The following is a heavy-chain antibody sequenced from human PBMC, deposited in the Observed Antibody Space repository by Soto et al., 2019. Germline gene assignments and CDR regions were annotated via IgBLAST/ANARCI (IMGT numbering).Heavy chain of an antibody. CDR1: GYTSAAFG. J-gene: IGHJ5*01. D-gene: IGHD2-2*01. CDR2: VSGNNGAS. CDR3: VRDKKYFRVNGNWFDS. Sequence: QVQLMQSGTEVKKPGASVTVSCKASGYTSAAFGISWVRQAPGQGLEWMGWVSGNNGASNPAPKVQGRITMTLDTSTGVSYMALRSLRSDDTAIYYCVRDKKYFRVNGNWFDSWGQGTLVSVSS. V-gene: IGHV1-18*04.